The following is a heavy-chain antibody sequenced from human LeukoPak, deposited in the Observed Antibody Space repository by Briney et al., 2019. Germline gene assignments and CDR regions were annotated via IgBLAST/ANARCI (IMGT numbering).Heavy chain of an antibody. J-gene: IGHJ5*02. CDR2: VYYGGST. V-gene: IGHV4-59*12. D-gene: IGHD6-13*01. CDR3: ARGIAAVGEFDP. Sequence: SETLSLTCAVSGASINDFYWTWIRQPPGKGLEWIGYVYYGGSTNYNPSLKSRVTISVDKSKNQFSLKLSSVTAADTAVYYCARGIAAVGEFDPWGQGTLVTVSS. CDR1: GASINDFY.